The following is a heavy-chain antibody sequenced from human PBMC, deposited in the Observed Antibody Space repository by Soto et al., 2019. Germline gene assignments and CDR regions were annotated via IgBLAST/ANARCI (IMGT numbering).Heavy chain of an antibody. CDR3: ARAHRAEITTTVVVRYFDN. CDR2: INHSGST. D-gene: IGHD3-22*01. Sequence: PSETLSLTCAVYGGSFSDYYWSWIRQPPGKGLEWIGEINHSGSTNYNPSLKSRVTISVDTSKNQFSLKLSSVTAADTAVYYCARAHRAEITTTVVVRYFDNWGQGTLVTVSS. CDR1: GGSFSDYY. J-gene: IGHJ4*02. V-gene: IGHV4-34*01.